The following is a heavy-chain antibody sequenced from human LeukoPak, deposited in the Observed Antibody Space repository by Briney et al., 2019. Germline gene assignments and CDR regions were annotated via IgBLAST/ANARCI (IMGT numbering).Heavy chain of an antibody. V-gene: IGHV4-31*03. J-gene: IGHJ6*02. D-gene: IGHD2-15*01. CDR3: ARGGSGYCSGGSCYPQRWFLTNYGMDV. Sequence: SSQTLSLTCTVSGGSISSGGYYWSWIRQHPGKGLEWIGYIYYSGSTYYNPSLKSRVTISVDTSKNQFSLKLSSVTAADTAVYYCARGGSGYCSGGSCYPQRWFLTNYGMDVWGQGTTVTVSS. CDR1: GGSISSGGYY. CDR2: IYYSGST.